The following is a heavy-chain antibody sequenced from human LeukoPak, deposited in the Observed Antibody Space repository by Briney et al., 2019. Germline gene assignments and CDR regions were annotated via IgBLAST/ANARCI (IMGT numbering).Heavy chain of an antibody. D-gene: IGHD3-10*01. CDR2: INPNSGGT. CDR3: ARDWAMVRGVMVTNWYFDL. J-gene: IGHJ2*01. V-gene: IGHV1-2*02. CDR1: GYTFTGYY. Sequence: ASVKVSCKASGYTFTGYYMHWVRQTPGQGLEWMGWINPNSGGTNYAQKFQGRVTMTRDTSISTAYMELSRLRSVDTAVYYCARDWAMVRGVMVTNWYFDLWGRGTLVTVSS.